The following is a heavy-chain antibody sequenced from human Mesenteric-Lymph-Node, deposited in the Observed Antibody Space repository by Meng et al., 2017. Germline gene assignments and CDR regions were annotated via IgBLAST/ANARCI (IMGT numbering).Heavy chain of an antibody. CDR1: GGTFSSYA. D-gene: IGHD4-11*01. CDR3: ARDASYMHSDAFDI. V-gene: IGHV1-69*01. J-gene: IGHJ3*02. CDR2: IIPIFGTA. Sequence: GERVEAGVEVKKPGSSVKVSCKASGGTFSSYAISWVRQAPGQGLEWMGGIIPIFGTANYAQKFQGRVTITADESTSTAYMELSSLRSEDTAVYYCARDASYMHSDAFDIWGQGTMVTVSS.